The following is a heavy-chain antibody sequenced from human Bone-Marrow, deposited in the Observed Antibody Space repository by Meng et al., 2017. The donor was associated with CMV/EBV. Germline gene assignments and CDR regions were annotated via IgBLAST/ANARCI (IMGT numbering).Heavy chain of an antibody. D-gene: IGHD2-15*01. J-gene: IGHJ6*02. V-gene: IGHV1-46*01. CDR2: IIPSGGTT. Sequence: IHWVRQATGQGLEWVGVIIPSGGTTFFSQKFKGRVSLTTDTSTSTVYMELSSLRSEDTAIYFCARDATTVEVVGARMASYKYNGLDVWGQGTTVTVSS. CDR3: ARDATTVEVVGARMASYKYNGLDV.